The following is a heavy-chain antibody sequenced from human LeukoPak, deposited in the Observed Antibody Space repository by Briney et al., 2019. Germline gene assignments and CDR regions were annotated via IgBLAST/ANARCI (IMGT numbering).Heavy chain of an antibody. V-gene: IGHV1-46*01. CDR1: GYTFTSYY. CDR3: ARPLVPAAEHDEVDAFDI. D-gene: IGHD2-2*01. J-gene: IGHJ3*02. CDR2: INPSGGST. Sequence: GASVKVSCKASGYTFTSYYMHWVRQAPGQGLEWMGIINPSGGSTSYAQKFQGRVTMTRDTSTSTVYMELSSLRSEDTAVYYCARPLVPAAEHDEVDAFDIWGQGTMVTVSS.